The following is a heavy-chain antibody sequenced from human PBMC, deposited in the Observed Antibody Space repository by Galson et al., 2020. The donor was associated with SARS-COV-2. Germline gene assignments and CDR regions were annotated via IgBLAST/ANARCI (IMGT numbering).Heavy chain of an antibody. V-gene: IGHV3-21*01. CDR1: GFTFSSYS. D-gene: IGHD3-22*01. J-gene: IGHJ6*03. Sequence: NSGGSLRLSCAASGFTFSSYSMNWVRQAPEKGLEWVPSISSRSSYIYYADSVKGRFTISRDNAKNSLYLQMNSLRAEDTAVYYCARAAYYYDSSGYEEYYYYYYYMDVWGKGTTVTVSS. CDR3: ARAAYYYDSSGYEEYYYYYYYMDV. CDR2: ISSRSSYI.